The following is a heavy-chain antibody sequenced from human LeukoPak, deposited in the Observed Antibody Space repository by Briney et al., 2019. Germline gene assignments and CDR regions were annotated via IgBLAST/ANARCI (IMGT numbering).Heavy chain of an antibody. J-gene: IGHJ4*02. D-gene: IGHD3-22*01. CDR2: ISWNSGSI. CDR3: AKDSFYNYYDSSGYKNYFDY. V-gene: IGHV3-9*01. Sequence: GRSLRLSCAASGFTFDDYAMHWVRQAPGKGLEWVSGISWNSGSIGYADSVKGRFTISRDNAKNSLYLQMNSLRAEDTALYYCAKDSFYNYYDSSGYKNYFDYWGQGTLVTVSS. CDR1: GFTFDDYA.